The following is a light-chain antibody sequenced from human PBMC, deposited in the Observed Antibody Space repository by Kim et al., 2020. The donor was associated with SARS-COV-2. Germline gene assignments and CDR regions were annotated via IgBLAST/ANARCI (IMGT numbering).Light chain of an antibody. Sequence: QSALTQPRSVSGSPGQSVTISCTGTSSDVGGYNYVSWYQQHPGKAPKLMIYDVTKRPSGVPDRFSGSKSGNTASLTVSGLQAEYEADYYCCSYAGSYSHVVFGGRTQLTVL. V-gene: IGLV2-11*01. J-gene: IGLJ2*01. CDR2: DVT. CDR3: CSYAGSYSHVV. CDR1: SSDVGGYNY.